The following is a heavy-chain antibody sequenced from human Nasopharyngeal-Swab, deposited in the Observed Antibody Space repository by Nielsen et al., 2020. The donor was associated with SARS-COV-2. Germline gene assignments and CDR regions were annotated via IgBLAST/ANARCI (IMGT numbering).Heavy chain of an antibody. D-gene: IGHD6-19*01. CDR2: IYYSGST. CDR1: GASISSGGYY. V-gene: IGHV4-31*03. CDR3: ATKLPGIAVAGRGYDWFDP. Sequence: SETLSLTCTVSGASISSGGYYWSWIRQHPGKGLEWIGYIYYSGSTYYNPSLKSRVTISVDTSKNQFSLKLSSVTAADTAVYYCATKLPGIAVAGRGYDWFDPWGQGTLVTVSS. J-gene: IGHJ5*02.